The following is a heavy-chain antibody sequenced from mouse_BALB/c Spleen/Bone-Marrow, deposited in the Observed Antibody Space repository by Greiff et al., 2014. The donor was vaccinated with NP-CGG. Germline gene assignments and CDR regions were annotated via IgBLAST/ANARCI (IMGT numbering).Heavy chain of an antibody. Sequence: QVQLQQSGAELMKPGASVKISCKATGYTFSSYWIEWVKQRPGHGLEWIGEILPGSGSTNYNEKFKGKATFTADTSSNTAYMQLSSRTSEASAVYVCAGGGGRGGYWYFDVWGAGTTVTVSS. CDR2: ILPGSGST. CDR1: GYTFSSYW. CDR3: AGGGGRGGYWYFDV. V-gene: IGHV1-9*01. J-gene: IGHJ1*01.